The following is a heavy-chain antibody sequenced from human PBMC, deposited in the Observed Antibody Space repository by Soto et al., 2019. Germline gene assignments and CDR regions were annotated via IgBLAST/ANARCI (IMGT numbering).Heavy chain of an antibody. D-gene: IGHD4-17*01. CDR1: GFTFSSYG. J-gene: IGHJ6*03. CDR2: IWYDGSIK. Sequence: QVQLVESGGGVVQPGRSLRLSCAASGFTFSSYGMYWVRQAPGKGLEWVAVIWYDGSIKYYGDSVKGRFTISRDNSKNTLYLQMNSLRAADTAMYYCARVGPTVYYYYYMDVWGKGTTVTVSS. CDR3: ARVGPTVYYYYYMDV. V-gene: IGHV3-33*01.